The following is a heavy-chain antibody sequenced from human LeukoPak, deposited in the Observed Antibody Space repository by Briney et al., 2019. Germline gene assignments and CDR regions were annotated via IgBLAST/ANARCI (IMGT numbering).Heavy chain of an antibody. J-gene: IGHJ4*02. V-gene: IGHV3-7*01. D-gene: IGHD5-12*01. Sequence: SGGSLRLSCAASGFTFISDWMSWFGQAPGKGLEWVANIKQDGSEKYYVDSVKGRFTISRDNAKNSLYLQMNSLRAEDTAVYYCARAGYSGYDRWGQGTLVTVSS. CDR2: IKQDGSEK. CDR3: ARAGYSGYDR. CDR1: GFTFISDW.